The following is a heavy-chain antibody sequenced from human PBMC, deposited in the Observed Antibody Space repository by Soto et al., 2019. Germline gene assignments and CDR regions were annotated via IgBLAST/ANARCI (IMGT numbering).Heavy chain of an antibody. CDR1: GFTFSHYS. Sequence: GGSLRLSCAASGFTFSHYSMNWVRQAPGKGLEWVAFVSSTSSYIYYAGSMKGRFTISRDNATNSLYLQMNTLRAEDTAVYYCAKDRGRGSPVSGGLDVWGQGTTVTVSS. J-gene: IGHJ6*02. CDR2: VSSTSSYI. V-gene: IGHV3-21*01. CDR3: AKDRGRGSPVSGGLDV. D-gene: IGHD3-10*01.